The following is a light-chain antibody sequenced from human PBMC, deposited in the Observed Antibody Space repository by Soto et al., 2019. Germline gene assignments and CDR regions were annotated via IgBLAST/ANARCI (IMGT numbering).Light chain of an antibody. CDR2: MAS. CDR1: QSISSW. CDR3: QQYNSYPWT. V-gene: IGKV1-5*03. J-gene: IGKJ1*01. Sequence: DIQMTQSPSTLSASVGDRVNITCRASQSISSWLAWYQQKPGKAPKLLIYMASSLESGVPSRFSGSGSGTEFTLTISSLQPDDFATYCCQQYNSYPWTFGQGTNVEIK.